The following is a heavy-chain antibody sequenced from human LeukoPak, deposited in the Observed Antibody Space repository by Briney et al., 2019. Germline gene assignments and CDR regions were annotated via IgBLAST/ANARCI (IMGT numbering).Heavy chain of an antibody. CDR3: AKVASVLRFLEWLPDYYYYYMDV. V-gene: IGHV3-23*01. D-gene: IGHD3-3*01. CDR2: IRGSGGST. CDR1: GGSISSSSYY. J-gene: IGHJ6*03. Sequence: PSETLSLTCTVSGGSISSSSYYWGWIRQPPGKGLEWVSAIRGSGGSTYYADSVKDRFTISRDNSKNTLYLQMNSLRPEDTAVYYCAKVASVLRFLEWLPDYYYYYMDVWGKGTTVTVSS.